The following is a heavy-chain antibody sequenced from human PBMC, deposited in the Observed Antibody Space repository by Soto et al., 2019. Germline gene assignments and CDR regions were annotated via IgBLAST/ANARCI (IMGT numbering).Heavy chain of an antibody. CDR2: IIPIFGTA. D-gene: IGHD6-6*01. J-gene: IGHJ6*02. CDR1: GGTFSSYA. V-gene: IGHV1-69*06. CDR3: ARAYSSSTLDYYYYGMDV. Sequence: QVQLVQSGAEVKKPWSSVKVSCKASGGTFSSYAISWVRQAPGQGLEWMGGIIPIFGTANYAQKFQGRVTITADKSTSTAYMELSSLRSEDTAVYYCARAYSSSTLDYYYYGMDVWGQGTTVTVSS.